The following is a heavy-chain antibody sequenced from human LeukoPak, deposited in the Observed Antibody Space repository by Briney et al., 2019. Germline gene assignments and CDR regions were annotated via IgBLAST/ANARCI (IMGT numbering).Heavy chain of an antibody. CDR3: ARDPRKTIYGMDV. V-gene: IGHV1-46*01. D-gene: IGHD1-14*01. Sequence: ASVKVSCKASGYTFTSYYMHWVRQAPGRGLEWMGIINPSGGSTSYAQKFQGRVTMTRDTSTSTVYMELSSLRSEDTAVYYCARDPRKTIYGMDVWGQGTTVTVSS. CDR2: INPSGGST. CDR1: GYTFTSYY. J-gene: IGHJ6*02.